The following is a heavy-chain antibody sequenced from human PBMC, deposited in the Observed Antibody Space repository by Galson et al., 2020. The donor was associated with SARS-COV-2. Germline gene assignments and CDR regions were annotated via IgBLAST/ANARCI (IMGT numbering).Heavy chain of an antibody. D-gene: IGHD3-10*02. Sequence: GGSLKLSGQASGLTFKNNALSWFRQAPGRGLEWVGFIRGRGNGGTPESAGSVKGRFTISRDDSKSMAYLQMSSLRTEDTAVYYCARDLSMFVYYYYGMDIWGQGTPVTVSS. CDR2: IRGRGNGGTP. CDR1: GLTFKNNA. V-gene: IGHV3-49*03. CDR3: ARDLSMFVYYYYGMDI. J-gene: IGHJ6*02.